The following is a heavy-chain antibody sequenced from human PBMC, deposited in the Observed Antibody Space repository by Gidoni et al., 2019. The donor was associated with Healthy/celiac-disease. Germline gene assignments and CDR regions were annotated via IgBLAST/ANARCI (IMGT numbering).Heavy chain of an antibody. J-gene: IGHJ4*02. Sequence: EVQLVESGGGLVKPGGSLSLSCAASGFPFSSYSMNWVRQAPGKGLEWVSSISSSSSYIYYADSVKGRFTISRDNAKNSLYLQMNSLRAEDTAVYYCARAGYSYGPPPNWGQGTLVTVSS. CDR3: ARAGYSYGPPPN. CDR1: GFPFSSYS. V-gene: IGHV3-21*01. D-gene: IGHD5-18*01. CDR2: ISSSSSYI.